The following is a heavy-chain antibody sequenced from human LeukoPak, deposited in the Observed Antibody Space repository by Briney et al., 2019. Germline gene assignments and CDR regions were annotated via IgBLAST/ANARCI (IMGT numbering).Heavy chain of an antibody. CDR3: LVGDYSNYGLDY. J-gene: IGHJ4*02. D-gene: IGHD4-11*01. CDR1: GGSISSSSYY. V-gene: IGHV4-39*01. CDR2: IYYSGST. Sequence: SETLSLTCTVSGGSISSSSYYWGWIRQPPGKGLEWIGSIYYSGSTYYNPSLKSRVTISVDTSKNQFSLKLSSVTAADTAVYYCLVGDYSNYGLDYWGQGTLVTVSS.